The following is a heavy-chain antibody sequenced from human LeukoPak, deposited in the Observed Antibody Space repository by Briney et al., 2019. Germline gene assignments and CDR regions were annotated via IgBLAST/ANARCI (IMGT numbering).Heavy chain of an antibody. D-gene: IGHD5-12*01. CDR2: IYTSGST. V-gene: IGHV4-61*02. J-gene: IGHJ3*02. CDR1: GGSISSGSYY. CDR3: ARARGDRGYAFDI. Sequence: SQTLSLTCTVSGGSISSGSYYWSWIRQPAGKGLEWIGRIYTSGSTNYNPSLKSRVTISVDTSKNQFSLKVSPVTAADTAVYYCARARGDRGYAFDIWGQGTMVTVSS.